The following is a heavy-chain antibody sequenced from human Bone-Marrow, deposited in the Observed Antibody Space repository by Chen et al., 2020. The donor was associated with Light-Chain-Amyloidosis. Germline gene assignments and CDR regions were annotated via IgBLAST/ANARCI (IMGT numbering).Heavy chain of an antibody. J-gene: IGHJ4*02. Sequence: EVQLEQSGPEGKKPGESLKISCKGSGYTFPNYWIHWVRQMPGKGLEWMGVIYPDDSDARYSPSFEGQVTISADKSITTAYLQWRSLKASDTAMYYCARRRDGYNFDYWGQGTLVTVSS. D-gene: IGHD5-12*01. CDR3: ARRRDGYNFDY. CDR2: IYPDDSDA. CDR1: GYTFPNYW. V-gene: IGHV5-51*01.